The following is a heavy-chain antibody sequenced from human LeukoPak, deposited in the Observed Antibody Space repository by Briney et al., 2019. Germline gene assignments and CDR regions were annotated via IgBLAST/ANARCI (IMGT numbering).Heavy chain of an antibody. Sequence: SETLSLTCTVSGGSISSDYWSWIRQPPGKGLEWIGYIYYSGSTNYNPSLKSRVTISVDTSKNQFSLKLSSVTAADTAVYYCARSYAFDIWGQGTMVTVSS. J-gene: IGHJ3*02. CDR2: IYYSGST. V-gene: IGHV4-59*01. CDR1: GGSISSDY. CDR3: ARSYAFDI.